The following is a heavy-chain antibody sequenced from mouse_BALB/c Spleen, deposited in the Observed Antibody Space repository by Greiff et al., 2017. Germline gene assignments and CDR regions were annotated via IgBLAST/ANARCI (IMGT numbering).Heavy chain of an antibody. J-gene: IGHJ3*01. CDR1: GYTFTDYY. Sequence: EVQLQQSGPELVKPGASVKMSCKASGYTFTDYYMDWVKQSHGESFEWIGRVNPYNGGTSYNQKFKGKATLTVDKSSSTAYMELNSLTSEDSAVYYCAREATMITTGFAYWGQGTLVTVSA. D-gene: IGHD2-4*01. CDR2: VNPYNGGT. CDR3: AREATMITTGFAY. V-gene: IGHV1-19*01.